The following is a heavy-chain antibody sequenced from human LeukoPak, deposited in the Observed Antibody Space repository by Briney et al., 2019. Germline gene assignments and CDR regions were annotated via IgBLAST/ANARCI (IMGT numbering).Heavy chain of an antibody. CDR2: INHSGST. J-gene: IGHJ4*02. D-gene: IGHD4-17*01. V-gene: IGHV4-34*01. CDR1: GGSFSGYY. CDR3: ASATVTTGGRFDY. Sequence: PSETLSLTCAVYGGSFSGYYWSWIRQPPGKGLEWIGEINHSGSTNYNPSLKSRVTISVDTSKNQFSLKLSSVTAADTAVHYCASATVTTGGRFDYWGQGTLVTVSS.